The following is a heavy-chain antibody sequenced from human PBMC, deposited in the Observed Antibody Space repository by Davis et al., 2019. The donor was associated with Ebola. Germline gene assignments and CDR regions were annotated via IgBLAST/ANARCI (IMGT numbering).Heavy chain of an antibody. Sequence: GESLKISCAASGFTFSDYYMSWIRQAPGKGLEWVSYISSSGSTIYYADSVKGRFTIPRDNAKNSLYLQMNSLRAEDTAVYYCARDGGIDCGGDCSGMDVWGQGTTVTVSS. J-gene: IGHJ6*02. CDR1: GFTFSDYY. CDR3: ARDGGIDCGGDCSGMDV. CDR2: ISSSGSTI. V-gene: IGHV3-11*01. D-gene: IGHD2-21*01.